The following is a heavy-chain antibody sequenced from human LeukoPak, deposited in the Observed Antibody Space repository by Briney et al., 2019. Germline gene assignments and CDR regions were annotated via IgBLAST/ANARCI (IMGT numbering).Heavy chain of an antibody. V-gene: IGHV3-11*01. D-gene: IGHD2-2*01. J-gene: IGHJ4*02. CDR2: ISGTGSTI. Sequence: PGGSLRLSCAASGFTFSDYYTSWIRQAPGKGLEWVSYISGTGSTIYYADSVKGRFTISRDNAKNSLYLQMNSLRAEDTAVHYCARPYDFDYWGQGTLVTVSS. CDR1: GFTFSDYY. CDR3: ARPYDFDY.